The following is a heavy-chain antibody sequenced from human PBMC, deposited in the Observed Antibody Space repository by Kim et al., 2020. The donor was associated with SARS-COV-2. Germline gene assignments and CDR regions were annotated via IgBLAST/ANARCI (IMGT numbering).Heavy chain of an antibody. CDR3: ARDLPVYDFLSAFDI. CDR2: ISYDGSNK. J-gene: IGHJ3*02. CDR1: GFTFSSYA. V-gene: IGHV3-30-3*01. Sequence: GGSLRLSCAASGFTFSSYAMHWVRQAPGKGLEWVAVISYDGSNKYYADSVKGRFTISRDNSKNTLYLQMNSLRAEDTAVYYCARDLPVYDFLSAFDIWGQGTMVTVSS. D-gene: IGHD3-3*01.